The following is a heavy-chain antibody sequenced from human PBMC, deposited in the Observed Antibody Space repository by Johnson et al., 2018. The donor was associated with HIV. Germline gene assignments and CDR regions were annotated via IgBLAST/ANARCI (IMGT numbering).Heavy chain of an antibody. Sequence: QVQLLESGGGVIQPGGSLRLSCAASGFTFSNYGMHWVRQAPGKGLEWVAVISYDGSNKYYADSVKGRFTISRDNSKNTLYPQMGSLRAEDMAVYYCAREGPTYYDFWSGYYKGAFDIWGQGTMVTVSS. CDR3: AREGPTYYDFWSGYYKGAFDI. D-gene: IGHD3-3*01. CDR1: GFTFSNYG. V-gene: IGHV3-30*19. CDR2: ISYDGSNK. J-gene: IGHJ3*02.